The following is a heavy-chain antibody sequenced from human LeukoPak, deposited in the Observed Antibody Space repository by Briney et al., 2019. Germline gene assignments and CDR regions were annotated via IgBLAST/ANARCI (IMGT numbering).Heavy chain of an antibody. Sequence: GGSLRLSCAASGFTFSSYGLHWVRQAPGKGLEWVSYISSSGSTIYYADSVKGRFTISRDNAKNSLYLQMNSLRAEDTAVYYCARRRGYSGYEDYWGQGTLVTVSS. D-gene: IGHD5-12*01. J-gene: IGHJ4*02. V-gene: IGHV3-48*04. CDR2: ISSSGSTI. CDR3: ARRRGYSGYEDY. CDR1: GFTFSSYG.